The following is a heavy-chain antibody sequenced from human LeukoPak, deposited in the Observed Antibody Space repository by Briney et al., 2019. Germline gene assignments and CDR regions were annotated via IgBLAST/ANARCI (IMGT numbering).Heavy chain of an antibody. Sequence: GRSLRLSCAASGFTFDDYAMHWVRQAPGKGLEWVSGISWNSGSIGYADSVKGRFTISRDNAKNSLYLQMNSLRAEDTAVYYCARTTVTADYWGQGTLVTVSS. CDR3: ARTTVTADY. CDR1: GFTFDDYA. J-gene: IGHJ4*02. V-gene: IGHV3-9*01. CDR2: ISWNSGSI. D-gene: IGHD2-21*02.